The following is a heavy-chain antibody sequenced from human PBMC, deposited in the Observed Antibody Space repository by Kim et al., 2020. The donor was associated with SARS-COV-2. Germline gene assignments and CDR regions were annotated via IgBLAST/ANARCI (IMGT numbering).Heavy chain of an antibody. Sequence: GGSLRLSCAASGFTFSSYAMSWVRQAPGKGLEWVSAISGSGGSTYYADSVKGRFPISRDNSKNTLYLQMNSLRAEATAVYYCAKDGRAAGSARYFDYWGQGTLVTVSS. CDR3: AKDGRAAGSARYFDY. CDR2: ISGSGGST. J-gene: IGHJ4*02. CDR1: GFTFSSYA. D-gene: IGHD6-13*01. V-gene: IGHV3-23*01.